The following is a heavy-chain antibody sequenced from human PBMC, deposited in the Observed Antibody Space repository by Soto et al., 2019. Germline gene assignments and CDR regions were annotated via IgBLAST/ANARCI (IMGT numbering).Heavy chain of an antibody. D-gene: IGHD3-10*01. CDR1: GFTFSSYA. V-gene: IGHV3-23*01. J-gene: IGHJ4*02. Sequence: EVQLLESGGGLVQPGVSLRLSCAASGFTFSSYAMSWVRQAPGKGLEWVSAISGSGGSTYYADSVKGRFTISRDNSKNTLYLQMNCLRAEDTAVYYCAKGSGAGRAGPLDYWGQGTLVTVSS. CDR2: ISGSGGST. CDR3: AKGSGAGRAGPLDY.